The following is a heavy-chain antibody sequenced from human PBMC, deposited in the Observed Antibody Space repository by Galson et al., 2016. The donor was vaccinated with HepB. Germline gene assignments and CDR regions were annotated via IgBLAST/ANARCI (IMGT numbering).Heavy chain of an antibody. V-gene: IGHV3-7*02. CDR2: IKQDGSEK. J-gene: IGHJ4*02. Sequence: SLRLSCAASGLTLSTNWMSWVRQAPGKGLEWVANIKQDGSEKYYVDSVKGRFTISRDNAKNSLYLQMNSLRAEDTAVYYCVKDRVRDGHPNFDYWGQGTLVTVSS. CDR3: VKDRVRDGHPNFDY. D-gene: IGHD5-24*01. CDR1: GLTLSTNW.